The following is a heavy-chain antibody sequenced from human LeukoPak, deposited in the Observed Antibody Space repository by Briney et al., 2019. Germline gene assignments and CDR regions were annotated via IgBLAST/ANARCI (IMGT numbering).Heavy chain of an antibody. D-gene: IGHD7-27*01. V-gene: IGHV1-46*01. J-gene: IGHJ3*02. CDR3: ARLSVLGAFDI. CDR1: GYTFTSYS. Sequence: ASVKVSCKASGYTFTSYSMHWVRQAPGQGLEWMGVINPSGGSTRYAQSFQGRVTVTRDTSTSTVYLDLRGLRSEDTAVYYCARLSVLGAFDIWGQGTMVTVPS. CDR2: INPSGGST.